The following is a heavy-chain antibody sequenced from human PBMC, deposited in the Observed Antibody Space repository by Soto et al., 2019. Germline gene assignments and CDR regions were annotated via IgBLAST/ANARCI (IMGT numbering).Heavy chain of an antibody. V-gene: IGHV4-30-4*01. CDR1: GGSISTVDYW. Sequence: QVQLQESCPGLVKPSQTLSLTCTVSGGSISTVDYWWSWIRQSPDMGLEWIGHIYDGGRTYNNPSLESRVTMSVDTSKSQLSLTLSSVSAADTAVYYCARGPSGDKVDSWGQGTLVTVSS. CDR3: ARGPSGDKVDS. D-gene: IGHD7-27*01. J-gene: IGHJ4*02. CDR2: IYDGGRT.